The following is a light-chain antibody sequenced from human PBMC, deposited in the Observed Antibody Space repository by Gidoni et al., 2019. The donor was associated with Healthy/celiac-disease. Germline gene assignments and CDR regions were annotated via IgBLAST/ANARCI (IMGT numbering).Light chain of an antibody. CDR1: QSVLYSSNNKNY. CDR2: WAS. V-gene: IGKV4-1*01. Sequence: DIVMTQSPDSQAVSLGERATINCKSSQSVLYSSNNKNYLAWYQQKPGQPPKLLIYWASTRESGVPDRFSGSGSGTDFTLTISSLQAEDVAVYYCQQYYSTPFTFXGXTKVEIK. CDR3: QQYYSTPFT. J-gene: IGKJ4*01.